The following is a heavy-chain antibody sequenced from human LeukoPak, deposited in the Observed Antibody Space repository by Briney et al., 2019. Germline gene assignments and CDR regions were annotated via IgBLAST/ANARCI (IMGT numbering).Heavy chain of an antibody. CDR3: ASSVHYYGMDV. D-gene: IGHD3-16*02. CDR1: GYTFTSYG. CDR2: IIPILGIA. J-gene: IGHJ6*02. V-gene: IGHV1-69*04. Sequence: SVKVSCKASGYTFTSYGISWVRQAPGQGLEWMGRIIPILGIANYAQKFQGRVTITADKSTSTAYMELSSLRSEDTAVYYCASSVHYYGMDVWGQGTTVTVSS.